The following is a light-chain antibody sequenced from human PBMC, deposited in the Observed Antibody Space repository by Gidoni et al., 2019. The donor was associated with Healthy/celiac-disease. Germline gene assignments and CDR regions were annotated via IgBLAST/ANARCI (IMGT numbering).Light chain of an antibody. CDR2: EFS. CDR1: SSDVGSYNR. J-gene: IGLJ1*01. Sequence: QSALTQPPSVSGSPGQSVTISCTGTSSDVGSYNRVSWYQQPPGTAPKLMIYEFSNRPSGVPDRFSGSKSGNTASLTISGLQAEDEADYYCSSYTSSSTSYVFGTGTKVTVL. V-gene: IGLV2-18*02. CDR3: SSYTSSSTSYV.